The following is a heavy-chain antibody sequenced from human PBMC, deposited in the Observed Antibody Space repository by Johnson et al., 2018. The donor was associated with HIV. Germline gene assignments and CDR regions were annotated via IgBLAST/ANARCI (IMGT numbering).Heavy chain of an antibody. J-gene: IGHJ3*01. Sequence: VQLVESGGGVVRPGGSLRLSCAASGFTFDDYGMSWVRQAPGKGLEWVSGINWNSGSIDYADSVNGRFTISRDNSKNTLYLQMNSLRAEDTAVYYCAKDVGNYWPNAFDVWGQGTMVTVSS. CDR2: INWNSGSI. CDR1: GFTFDDYG. CDR3: AKDVGNYWPNAFDV. D-gene: IGHD3-22*01. V-gene: IGHV3-20*04.